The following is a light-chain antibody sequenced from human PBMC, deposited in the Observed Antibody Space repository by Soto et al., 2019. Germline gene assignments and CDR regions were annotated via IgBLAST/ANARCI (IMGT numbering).Light chain of an antibody. CDR3: HHLNNYPIT. Sequence: IQLTQSPSSLSASVGDRVTITCRASQGVSSHLAWHQQKPGKAPKLLIYEASTLQSGVPSRFSGSGSGTDFTLTISSLQPEDFATYYCHHLNNYPITFGQGTRLEIK. V-gene: IGKV1-9*01. CDR1: QGVSSH. J-gene: IGKJ5*01. CDR2: EAS.